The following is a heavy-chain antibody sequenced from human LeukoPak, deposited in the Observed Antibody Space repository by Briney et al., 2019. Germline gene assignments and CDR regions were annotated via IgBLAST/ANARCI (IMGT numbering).Heavy chain of an antibody. Sequence: ASVKVSCKVSGYTLTELSMHWVRQAPGKGLEWMGGFDPEDGETIYAQKFQGRVTMTEDTSTDTAYMELSSLRSEDTAVYYCATDYYDSSGYQPPLDVFDIWGQGTMVTVSS. CDR3: ATDYYDSSGYQPPLDVFDI. J-gene: IGHJ3*02. D-gene: IGHD3-22*01. CDR2: FDPEDGET. V-gene: IGHV1-24*01. CDR1: GYTLTELS.